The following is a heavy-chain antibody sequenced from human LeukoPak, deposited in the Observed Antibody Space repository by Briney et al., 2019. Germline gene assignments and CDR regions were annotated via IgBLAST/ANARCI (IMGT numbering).Heavy chain of an antibody. D-gene: IGHD6-13*01. Sequence: GASVKVSCKASGYTFTSYGISWVRQAPGQGLEWMGWISAYNGNTKYAQKLQGRVTMTTDTSTSTAYMERRSLRSDDTAVYYCARGRPYSSSWYWGPNYYYYYMDVWGKGTTVTVSS. CDR2: ISAYNGNT. CDR3: ARGRPYSSSWYWGPNYYYYYMDV. CDR1: GYTFTSYG. V-gene: IGHV1-18*01. J-gene: IGHJ6*03.